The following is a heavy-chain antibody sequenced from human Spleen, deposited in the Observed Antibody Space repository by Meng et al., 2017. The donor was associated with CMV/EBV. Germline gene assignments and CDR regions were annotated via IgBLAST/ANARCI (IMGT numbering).Heavy chain of an antibody. J-gene: IGHJ4*02. D-gene: IGHD3-3*01. CDR3: ARGEDDFWSGYSYFVY. CDR2: ISHDRSNR. Sequence: GGSLRLSCAASGFTFSSYWMSWVRQAPGKGLEWLAVISHDRSNRYYANFVKGRFTISRDNSRNTLSLQMNSLRADDTAVYYCARGEDDFWSGYSYFVYWGQGTLVTVSS. CDR1: GFTFSSYW. V-gene: IGHV3-30*03.